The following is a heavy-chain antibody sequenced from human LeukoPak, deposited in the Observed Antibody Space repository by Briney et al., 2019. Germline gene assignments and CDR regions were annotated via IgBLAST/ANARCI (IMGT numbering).Heavy chain of an antibody. J-gene: IGHJ5*02. V-gene: IGHV1-8*01. CDR3: ARGGYYDILAATYRNSWFDP. D-gene: IGHD3-9*01. CDR2: MNPNSGNA. Sequence: ASVKVSCKASRDTFTSYDINWERQATGRGLEWMGWMNPNSGNAGYAQKFQGRITMTRNTSISTAYMELSSLRSEDTAVYYCARGGYYDILAATYRNSWFDPWGQGTLVTVSS. CDR1: RDTFTSYD.